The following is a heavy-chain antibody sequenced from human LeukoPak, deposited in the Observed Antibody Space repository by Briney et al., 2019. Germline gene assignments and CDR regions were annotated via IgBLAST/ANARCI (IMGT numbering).Heavy chain of an antibody. V-gene: IGHV3-30*02. Sequence: GGSLRLSCAASGFTFSGYGMHWVRQAPGKGLEWVAFVRYDSSHKYYADSVKGRFTISRDNAKNSLYLQMNSLRAEDTAVYYCAELGITMIGGVWGKGTTVTISS. CDR1: GFTFSGYG. CDR3: AELGITMIGGV. D-gene: IGHD3-10*02. J-gene: IGHJ6*04. CDR2: VRYDSSHK.